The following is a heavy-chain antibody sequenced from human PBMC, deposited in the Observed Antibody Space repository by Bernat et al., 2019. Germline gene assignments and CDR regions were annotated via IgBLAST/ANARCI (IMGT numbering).Heavy chain of an antibody. Sequence: QVQLQESGPGLVKPSQTLSLTCTVSGGSFSGADYYWNWIRQHPGKGLEWIGYIFYSGRTYYNPSLRSRVTMSLDTSKNQFSLRLSSVSAADTAVYYCAGGGDHSKVGYWGQGTLVTVSS. V-gene: IGHV4-31*03. J-gene: IGHJ4*02. CDR3: AGGGDHSKVGY. D-gene: IGHD4-4*01. CDR2: IFYSGRT. CDR1: GGSFSGADYY.